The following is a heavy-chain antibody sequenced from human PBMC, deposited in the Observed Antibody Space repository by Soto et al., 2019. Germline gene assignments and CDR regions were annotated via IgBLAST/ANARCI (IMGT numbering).Heavy chain of an antibody. J-gene: IGHJ6*02. V-gene: IGHV3-21*01. CDR3: ARDRETHSGWPNYGMDV. CDR1: GFTFSSYG. D-gene: IGHD6-19*01. CDR2: ISSSSSYI. Sequence: PGGSLRLSCAASGFTFSSYGMNWVRQAPGKGLEWVSSISSSSSYIYYADSVKGRFTISRDNAKNSLYLQMNSLRAEDTAVYYCARDRETHSGWPNYGMDVWGQGTTVTVSS.